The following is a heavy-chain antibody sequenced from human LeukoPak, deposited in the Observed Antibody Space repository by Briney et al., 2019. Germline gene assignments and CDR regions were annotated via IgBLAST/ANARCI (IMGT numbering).Heavy chain of an antibody. CDR2: ISSSSSTI. V-gene: IGHV3-48*01. Sequence: PGGSLRLSCAASGFTFSSYSMNWVRQAPGKGLEWVSYISSSSSTIYYADSVKGRFTISRDNAKNSLYLQMNSLRAEDTAVYYCARVNGVPYYYYYMDVWGKGTTVTVSS. CDR1: GFTFSSYS. J-gene: IGHJ6*03. CDR3: ARVNGVPYYYYYMDV. D-gene: IGHD2-8*01.